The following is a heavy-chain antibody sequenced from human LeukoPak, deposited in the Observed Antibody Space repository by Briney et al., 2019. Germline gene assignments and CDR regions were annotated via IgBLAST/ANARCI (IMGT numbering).Heavy chain of an antibody. V-gene: IGHV3-15*01. J-gene: IGHJ4*02. D-gene: IGHD2-15*01. CDR3: TTEPSIWYCSGGSCYRRGMATDY. CDR2: IKSKTDGGTT. Sequence: GGSLRLSCAASGFTFSNAWMSWVRQAPGKGLEWVGRIKSKTDGGTTDYAAPVKGRFTISRGDSKNTLYLQMNSLKTEDTAVYYCTTEPSIWYCSGGSCYRRGMATDYWGQGTLVTVSS. CDR1: GFTFSNAW.